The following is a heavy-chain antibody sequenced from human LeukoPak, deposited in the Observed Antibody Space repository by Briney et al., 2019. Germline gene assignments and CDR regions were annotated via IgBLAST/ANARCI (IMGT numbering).Heavy chain of an antibody. CDR2: MNPNSGNT. D-gene: IGHD6-13*01. V-gene: IGHV1-8*01. CDR3: ARDSAAGTSFDY. J-gene: IGHJ4*02. CDR1: GYTFTSYD. Sequence: GASVKVSCKASGYTFTSYDINWVRQATGQGLEWMGWMNPNSGNTGYAQKFQGRVTMTRNTSISTAYMKLSSLRSEDTAVYYCARDSAAGTSFDYWGQGTLVTVSS.